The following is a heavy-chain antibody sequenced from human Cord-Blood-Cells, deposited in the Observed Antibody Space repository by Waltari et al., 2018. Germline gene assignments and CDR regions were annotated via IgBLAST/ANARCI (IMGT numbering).Heavy chain of an antibody. CDR2: IKQDGSEK. D-gene: IGHD3-3*01. CDR1: GFTFSRYW. V-gene: IGHV3-7*01. J-gene: IGHJ3*02. CDR3: ASSAPYYDFWSGQSAFDI. Sequence: EVQLVESGGGLVQPGGSLRLSGAASGFTFSRYWMSWVRQAPGKGVEWVANIKQDGSEKYYVDSVKGRFTISRDNAKNSLYLQMNSLRAEDTAVYYCASSAPYYDFWSGQSAFDIWGQGTMVTVSS.